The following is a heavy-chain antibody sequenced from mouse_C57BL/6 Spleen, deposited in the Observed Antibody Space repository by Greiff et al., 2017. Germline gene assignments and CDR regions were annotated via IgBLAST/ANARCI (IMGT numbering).Heavy chain of an antibody. CDR1: GYTFTSYW. CDR2: IHPNSGST. J-gene: IGHJ4*01. Sequence: QVQLQQPGAELVKPGASVKLSCKASGYTFTSYWMHWVKQRPGQGLEWIGMIHPNSGSTNYNEKFKSKATLTVDKSSSTAYMQLSSLTSEDSAVYYCARWRLRPDAMDYWGQGTSVTVSS. V-gene: IGHV1-64*01. CDR3: ARWRLRPDAMDY. D-gene: IGHD2-4*01.